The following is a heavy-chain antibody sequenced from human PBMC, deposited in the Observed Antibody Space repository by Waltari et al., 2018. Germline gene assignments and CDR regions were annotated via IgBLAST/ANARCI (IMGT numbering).Heavy chain of an antibody. D-gene: IGHD1-26*01. CDR2: SLTSVGT. V-gene: IGHV4-4*07. J-gene: IGHJ4*02. CDR1: GGSISSYY. CDR3: AREGGGSYQYYFDY. Sequence: QVQLQESGPGLVKPSETLSLTCTVSGGSISSYYWSWIRQPAGKGLEWIVLSLTSVGTNYNPALKSRVTMSVDTSKNQFSLKLSSVTAADTAVYYCAREGGGSYQYYFDYWGQGTLVTVSS.